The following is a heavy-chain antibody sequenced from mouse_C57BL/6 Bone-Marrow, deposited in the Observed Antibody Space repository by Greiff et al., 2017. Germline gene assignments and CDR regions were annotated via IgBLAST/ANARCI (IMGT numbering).Heavy chain of an antibody. Sequence: QVQLKQPGTELVKPGASVKLSCKASGYTFTSYWMHWVKQRPGQGLEWIGNINPSNGGTNYNEKFKSKATLTVDKSSSTAYMQLSSLTSEDSEVCDCAGSSNYCFYYAMDYWGQGTSVTVSS. V-gene: IGHV1-53*01. CDR2: INPSNGGT. CDR1: GYTFTSYW. J-gene: IGHJ4*01. CDR3: AGSSNYCFYYAMDY. D-gene: IGHD2-5*01.